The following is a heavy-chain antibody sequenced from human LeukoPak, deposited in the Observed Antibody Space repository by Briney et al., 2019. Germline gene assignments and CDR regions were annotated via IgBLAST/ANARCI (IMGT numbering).Heavy chain of an antibody. CDR2: IYPGDSDT. CDR1: GYSFTSYW. Sequence: GESLKISCKGSGYSFTSYWIGWVRQMPGKGLEWMGIIYPGDSDTRYGPSFQGQVTISADKSISTAYLQWSSLKASDTAMYYCARPLKPYYYNSSGYWGYFQHWGQGTLVTVSS. CDR3: ARPLKPYYYNSSGYWGYFQH. D-gene: IGHD3-22*01. V-gene: IGHV5-51*01. J-gene: IGHJ1*01.